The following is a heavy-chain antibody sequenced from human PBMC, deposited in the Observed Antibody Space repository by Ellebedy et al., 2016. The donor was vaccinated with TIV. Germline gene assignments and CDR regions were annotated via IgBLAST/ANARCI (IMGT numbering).Heavy chain of an antibody. CDR3: TTLLVVVAAAHSGQFFDY. CDR1: GFTFGDYA. Sequence: PGGSLRLSCAASGFTFGDYAMSWVRQAPGKGLEWVGFIRSETYGGTTEYAASVKGRFTISRDDSGSIAYLQMNSLKAEDSGVYYCTTLLVVVAAAHSGQFFDYWGQGTLVTVSS. CDR2: IRSETYGGTT. J-gene: IGHJ4*02. D-gene: IGHD2-15*01. V-gene: IGHV3-49*04.